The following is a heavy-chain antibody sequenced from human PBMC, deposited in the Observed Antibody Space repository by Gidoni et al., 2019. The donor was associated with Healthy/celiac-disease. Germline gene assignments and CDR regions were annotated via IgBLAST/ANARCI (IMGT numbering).Heavy chain of an antibody. CDR3: ARQGEAYSSSSVLNWFDP. CDR1: GGSIGLRSFS. J-gene: IGHJ5*02. CDR2: IYYSVST. V-gene: IGHV4-39*01. Sequence: LHLQASGPGLVKPSETLSLTCTVPGGSIGLRSFSWGWIRQPPGKGLEWIGSIYYSVSTYYNPSLKNRVTISVEPAKNQFSLKMNYVTAADTAVYYCARQGEAYSSSSVLNWFDPWGQGTLVTVAS. D-gene: IGHD6-6*01.